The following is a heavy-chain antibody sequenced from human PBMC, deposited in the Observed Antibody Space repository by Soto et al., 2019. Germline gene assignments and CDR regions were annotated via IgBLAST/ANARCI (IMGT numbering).Heavy chain of an antibody. CDR2: ISGSGGST. CDR3: AMAYSSSSANWFDP. V-gene: IGHV3-23*01. D-gene: IGHD6-6*01. Sequence: EVQLLESGGGLVQPGGSLRLSCAASGFTFSSYAMSWVRQAPGKGLEWVSAISGSGGSTYYADSVKGRFTISRDNSKNALYLQMNSLRAEDTAVYYCAMAYSSSSANWFDPWGQGTLVTVSS. CDR1: GFTFSSYA. J-gene: IGHJ5*02.